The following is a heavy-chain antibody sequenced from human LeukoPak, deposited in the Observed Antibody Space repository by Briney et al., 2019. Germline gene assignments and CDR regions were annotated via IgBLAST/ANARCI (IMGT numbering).Heavy chain of an antibody. J-gene: IGHJ5*02. Sequence: RASVKVSCKASGGTFSSYAISWVRQAPGQGLEWMGGIIPIFGTANYAQKFQGRVTITADESTSTAYMELSSLRSEDTAVYYCARFLISWFDPWGQGTLVTVSS. D-gene: IGHD2/OR15-2a*01. CDR3: ARFLISWFDP. CDR1: GGTFSSYA. CDR2: IIPIFGTA. V-gene: IGHV1-69*13.